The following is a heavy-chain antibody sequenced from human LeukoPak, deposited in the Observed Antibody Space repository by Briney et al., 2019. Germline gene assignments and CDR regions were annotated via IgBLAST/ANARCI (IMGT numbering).Heavy chain of an antibody. CDR1: GFTFSSYA. J-gene: IGHJ4*02. V-gene: IGHV3-23*01. Sequence: GGSLRLSCAASGFTFSSYAMSWVRQAPGKGLEWVSAISGSGDNTFYADSVKGRFTISRDNSQNTLYLQMNSLTAEDTAVYYCANAPYYYAPPGGWGQGTLVTVSS. D-gene: IGHD3-10*01. CDR2: ISGSGDNT. CDR3: ANAPYYYAPPGG.